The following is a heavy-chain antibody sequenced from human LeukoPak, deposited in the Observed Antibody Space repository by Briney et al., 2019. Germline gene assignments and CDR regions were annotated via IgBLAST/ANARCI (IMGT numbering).Heavy chain of an antibody. CDR2: INHSGST. CDR3: ARAGYSSGWYYFDY. CDR1: GGSFSGYY. V-gene: IGHV4-34*01. D-gene: IGHD6-19*01. Sequence: SETLSLTCAVYGGSFSGYYWSWIRQPPGKGLEWIGEINHSGSTNYNPSLKSRVTISVDTSKNQFSLKLSSVTAADTAVYYCARAGYSSGWYYFDYWGQGTLVTVSS. J-gene: IGHJ4*02.